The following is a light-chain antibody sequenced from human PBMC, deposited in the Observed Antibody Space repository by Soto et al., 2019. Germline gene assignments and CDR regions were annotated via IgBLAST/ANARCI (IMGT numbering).Light chain of an antibody. CDR2: SND. Sequence: QSALTQPPSASGTPGQGLTISCAGSSSNIGSNTVNWYQQLPGSAPKLLIYSNDQRPSGVPDRFSGSKSDTSASLAISGLQSEDEADYFCAAWDDSLNGVVFGGGTKLTVL. J-gene: IGLJ2*01. V-gene: IGLV1-44*01. CDR3: AAWDDSLNGVV. CDR1: SSNIGSNT.